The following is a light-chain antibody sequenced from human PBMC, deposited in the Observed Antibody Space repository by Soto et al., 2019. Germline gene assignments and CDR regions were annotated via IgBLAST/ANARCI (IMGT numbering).Light chain of an antibody. Sequence: EIVMTQSPATLSVSPGERATLSCRASESVSTNLASYQQKPGQAPRLLFYGASTRATDIPARFSGTGSGTELTLTISRLQSEDFAVYYCQQHSKWPRTFGQGTKVDI. CDR1: ESVSTN. V-gene: IGKV3-15*01. CDR3: QQHSKWPRT. CDR2: GAS. J-gene: IGKJ1*01.